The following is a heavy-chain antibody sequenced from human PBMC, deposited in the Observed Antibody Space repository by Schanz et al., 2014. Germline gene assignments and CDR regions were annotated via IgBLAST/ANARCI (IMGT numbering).Heavy chain of an antibody. D-gene: IGHD5-18*01. CDR3: TRGGYSYALSAFDI. Sequence: QVQLVQSGAEVKKPGASVKVSCKASGYTFSSYGINWVRQAPGQGLEWMGWIRPDNGHTTYSQKVRDRVIFTTDTSTGTAYMELRSLRSDDTALYYCTRGGYSYALSAFDIWGQGTMVTVSS. CDR2: IRPDNGHT. V-gene: IGHV1-18*01. CDR1: GYTFSSYG. J-gene: IGHJ3*02.